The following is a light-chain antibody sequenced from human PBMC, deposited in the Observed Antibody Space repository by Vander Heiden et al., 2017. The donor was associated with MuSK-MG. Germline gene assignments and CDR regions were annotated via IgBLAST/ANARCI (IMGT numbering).Light chain of an antibody. CDR1: QSISSF. V-gene: IGKV3-11*01. CDR2: DAS. J-gene: IGKJ1*01. Sequence: EIVLTQSPATLSLSPGERATLSCRASQSISSFLAWYQQKPGQAPRLVIFDASKRATGIPARFSGSGSGTDFTLTISSLEPEDFAVYYCQHRSNWRTFGQGTKVEIK. CDR3: QHRSNWRT.